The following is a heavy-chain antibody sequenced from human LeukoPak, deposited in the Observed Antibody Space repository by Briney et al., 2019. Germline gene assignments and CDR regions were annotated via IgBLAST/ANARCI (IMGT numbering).Heavy chain of an antibody. CDR3: ARQGDGYCTSTNCLYSFDN. V-gene: IGHV4-30-4*01. D-gene: IGHD2-2*03. Sequence: PSETLSLTCTVSGGSISSGDYYWSWIRQPPGKGLEWIGYIYYSGSTYYNPSLKSRVTISVDTSKNQFSLKLSSVTAADTAVYYCARQGDGYCTSTNCLYSFDNWGQGTLVTVSS. J-gene: IGHJ4*02. CDR2: IYYSGST. CDR1: GGSISSGDYY.